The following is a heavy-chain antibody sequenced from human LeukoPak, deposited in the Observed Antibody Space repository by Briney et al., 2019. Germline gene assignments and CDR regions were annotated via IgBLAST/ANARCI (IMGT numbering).Heavy chain of an antibody. CDR3: ARDRYSSSAGVFDY. CDR2: INGNGGSK. V-gene: IGHV3-20*04. CDR1: GFTFDDYA. Sequence: PGGSLSLSCSASGFTFDDYAMSWVRQAPGKGLEWVSGINGNGGSKGYADSVKGRFTISRDNAKNSLYLQMNSLRAEDTALYYCARDRYSSSAGVFDYWGQGTLVTVSS. J-gene: IGHJ4*02. D-gene: IGHD6-6*01.